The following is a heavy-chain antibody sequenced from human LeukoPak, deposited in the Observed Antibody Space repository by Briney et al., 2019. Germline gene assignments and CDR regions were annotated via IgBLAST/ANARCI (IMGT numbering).Heavy chain of an antibody. J-gene: IGHJ4*02. CDR1: GFTFSTYS. CDR3: ARFALKTPPTD. Sequence: PGGSLRLSCAASGFTFSTYSMNWVRQAPGKGLEWVSSISSSSSYIYYADSVKGRFTISRDNAKNSLYLQMNSLRAEDTAVYYCARFALKTPPTDWGQGTLVTVSS. V-gene: IGHV3-21*01. CDR2: ISSSSSYI.